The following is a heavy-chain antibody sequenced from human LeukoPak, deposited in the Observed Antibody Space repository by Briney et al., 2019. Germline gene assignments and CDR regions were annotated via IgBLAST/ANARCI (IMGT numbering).Heavy chain of an antibody. J-gene: IGHJ3*02. CDR1: GYTFTSYY. D-gene: IGHD2-21*02. CDR3: ARGEATLAYCGGDCYPDAFDI. CDR2: INPSGGST. V-gene: IGHV1-46*01. Sequence: ASVKVSCKASGYTFTSYYMHWVRQAPGQGLEWMGIINPSGGSTSYAQKFQGRVTMTRDTSTSTVYMELSSLRSEDTAVYYCARGEATLAYCGGDCYPDAFDIWGQGTMVTVSS.